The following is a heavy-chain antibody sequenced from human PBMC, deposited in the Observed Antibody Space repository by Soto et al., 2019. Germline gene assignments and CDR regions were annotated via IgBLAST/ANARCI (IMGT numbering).Heavy chain of an antibody. Sequence: EVQLVESGGGLVQPGGSLRLSCEASGFTFRNYDMHWVRQGTGNGLEWVSGISAAGDPDYADSVEARFTISRENAQNSFFLQRNSLRVGDTAVYYCARTDRDFYGLDVWGPGTTVIASS. CDR1: GFTFRNYD. CDR2: ISAAGDP. J-gene: IGHJ6*02. CDR3: ARTDRDFYGLDV. V-gene: IGHV3-13*05.